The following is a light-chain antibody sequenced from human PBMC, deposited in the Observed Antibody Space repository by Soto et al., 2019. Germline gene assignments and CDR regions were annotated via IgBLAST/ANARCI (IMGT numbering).Light chain of an antibody. J-gene: IGKJ1*01. CDR3: QQYNSYSGT. Sequence: DIQMTQSPSTLSASVGDRVTITCRASQSISSWFAWYQQKPGNAPKLLIYDASSLESGVPSRFSGSGSGTEFTLTSSSLQPDDFSTYYCQQYNSYSGTFGQGTKVEIK. CDR2: DAS. V-gene: IGKV1-5*01. CDR1: QSISSW.